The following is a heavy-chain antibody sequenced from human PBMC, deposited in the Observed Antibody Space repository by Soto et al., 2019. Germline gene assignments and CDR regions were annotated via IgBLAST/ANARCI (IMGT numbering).Heavy chain of an antibody. CDR1: GGTFSSYA. V-gene: IGHV1-69*13. J-gene: IGHJ4*02. CDR2: IIPIFGTA. D-gene: IGHD3-22*01. Sequence: GASVKVSCKAAGGTFSSYAISWVRQAPGQGLEWMGGIIPIFGTANYAQKFQGRVTITADESTSTAYMELSSLRSEDTAVYYCARAQSGDSSGYSIDYWGQGTLVTVSS. CDR3: ARAQSGDSSGYSIDY.